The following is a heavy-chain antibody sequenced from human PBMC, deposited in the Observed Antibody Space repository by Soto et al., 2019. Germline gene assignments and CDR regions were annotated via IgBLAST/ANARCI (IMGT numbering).Heavy chain of an antibody. J-gene: IGHJ3*02. CDR1: GGTFSSYA. CDR3: ARDVRGGNLGVIAFVI. D-gene: IGHD3-16*01. V-gene: IGHV1-69*01. CDR2: IIPIFGTA. Sequence: QVQLVQSGAAVKKPGSSVKVSCKASGGTFSSYAISWVRQAPGQGLEWMGGIIPIFGTANYAQKFQGRVTITADESTSTADMELSSLRSEDTAVYYCARDVRGGNLGVIAFVIWGQGTMVTVSS.